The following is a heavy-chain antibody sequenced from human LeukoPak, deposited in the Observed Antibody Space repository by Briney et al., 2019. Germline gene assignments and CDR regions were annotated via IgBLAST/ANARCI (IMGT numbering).Heavy chain of an antibody. CDR1: GFTFSSYG. Sequence: PGGSLRLSCAASGFTFSSYGMHWVRQAPGKGLEWVAFIRYDGSNKYYADSVKGRFTISRDNSKNTLYLQMNSLRAEDTAVYYCARDGTVDTAMTWEYYYYYMDVWGKGTTVTVSS. J-gene: IGHJ6*03. D-gene: IGHD5-18*01. CDR3: ARDGTVDTAMTWEYYYYYMDV. V-gene: IGHV3-30*02. CDR2: IRYDGSNK.